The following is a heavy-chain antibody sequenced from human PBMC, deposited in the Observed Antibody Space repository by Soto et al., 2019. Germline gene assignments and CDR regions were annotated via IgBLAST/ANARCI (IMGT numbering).Heavy chain of an antibody. CDR1: GFIFSTYA. V-gene: IGHV3-64D*08. J-gene: IGHJ4*02. Sequence: PGGSLRLSCSASGFIFSTYAMHWVRQAPGKGLEYVSAISGDGATTYYADSVKGRFTISRDISKDTLHLQMSRLRVEDTAVYYCVKDRTSGSYPYYFDFWGQGTLDTVSS. CDR2: ISGDGATT. D-gene: IGHD1-26*01. CDR3: VKDRTSGSYPYYFDF.